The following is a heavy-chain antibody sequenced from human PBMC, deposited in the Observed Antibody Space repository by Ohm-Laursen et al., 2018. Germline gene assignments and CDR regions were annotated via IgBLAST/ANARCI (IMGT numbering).Heavy chain of an antibody. CDR3: ARGFSGWWGRIDY. CDR2: INHSRST. CDR1: GGSFSGYY. D-gene: IGHD6-19*01. V-gene: IGHV4-34*01. J-gene: IGHJ4*02. Sequence: SGTLSLTCAVYGGSFSGYYWNWIRQPPGKGLEWIGEINHSRSTKYNSSFKSRVTISVDTSKNQFSLKLSSVTAADTAVYYCARGFSGWWGRIDYWGQGILVTVS.